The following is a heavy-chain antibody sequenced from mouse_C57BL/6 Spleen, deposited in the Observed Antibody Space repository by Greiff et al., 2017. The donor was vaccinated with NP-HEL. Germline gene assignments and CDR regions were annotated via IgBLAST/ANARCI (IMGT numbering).Heavy chain of an antibody. CDR1: GYTFTSYW. CDR2: INPSSGYT. D-gene: IGHD1-1*01. J-gene: IGHJ2*01. V-gene: IGHV1-7*01. Sequence: VQLQQSGAELAKPGASVKLSCKASGYTFTSYWMHWVKQRPGQGLEWIGYINPSSGYTKYNQKFKDKATLTADKSSNTASMQLSSLTYTDSAVYYCARYCYGGSCVEDFDYWGQGTTLTVSS. CDR3: ARYCYGGSCVEDFDY.